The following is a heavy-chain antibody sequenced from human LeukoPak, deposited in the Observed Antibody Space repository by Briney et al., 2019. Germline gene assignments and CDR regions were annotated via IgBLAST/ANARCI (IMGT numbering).Heavy chain of an antibody. CDR3: AKDLTKGGPPYYFDY. CDR2: ISWDGGST. CDR1: GFTFDDYA. D-gene: IGHD2-15*01. Sequence: GGSLRLSCAASGFTFDDYAMHWVRQAPGKGLEWVSLISWDGGSTYYADSVKGRFTISRDNSKNSLYLQMNSLRAEDTALYYCAKDLTKGGPPYYFDYWGQGTLVTVSS. V-gene: IGHV3-43D*03. J-gene: IGHJ4*02.